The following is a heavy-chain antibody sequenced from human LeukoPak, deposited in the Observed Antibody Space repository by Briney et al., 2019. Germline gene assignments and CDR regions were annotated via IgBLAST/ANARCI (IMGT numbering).Heavy chain of an antibody. V-gene: IGHV3-7*05. CDR3: ARASDPWLQLT. D-gene: IGHD5-24*01. J-gene: IGHJ5*02. CDR1: GFTFSNYW. CDR2: IKQDGSEK. Sequence: GGSLRLSCAASGFTFSNYWMIWVRQAPGKGLEWVGNIKQDGSEKRYADSVRGRSSISRDNAQTSLYLQMNSLRAEDTAVYYCARASDPWLQLTWGQGTLVTVSS.